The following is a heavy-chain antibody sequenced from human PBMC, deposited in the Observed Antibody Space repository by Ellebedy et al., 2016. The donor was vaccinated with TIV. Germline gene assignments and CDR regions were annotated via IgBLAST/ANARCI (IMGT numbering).Heavy chain of an antibody. CDR2: INTDAGNT. CDR3: ARVGYCAGISCYHLDH. D-gene: IGHD2-2*01. Sequence: ASVKVSCXVSGDTLTSEAIHWVRQAPGQRLEWMGWINTDAGNTKYSQKFQGRITFTRDTSASAAFMELSSLRPEDTAVYYCARVGYCAGISCYHLDHWGQGTLVTVSS. V-gene: IGHV1-3*04. CDR1: GDTLTSEA. J-gene: IGHJ4*02.